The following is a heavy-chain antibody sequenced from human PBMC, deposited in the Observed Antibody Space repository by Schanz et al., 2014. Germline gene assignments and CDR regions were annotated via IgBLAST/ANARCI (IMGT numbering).Heavy chain of an antibody. D-gene: IGHD3-16*01. V-gene: IGHV3-72*01. J-gene: IGHJ4*02. Sequence: VQVAESGGGMVQPGGSLRLSCAASGFTFSDHYMDWVRQAPGKGLEWVGRITNKPNNYNTEYAASVKGRFTISRDDSRNSLYLQMSSLKTEDTAVYYCVRLDVHDYWGQGTLVTVSA. CDR3: VRLDVHDY. CDR2: ITNKPNNYNT. CDR1: GFTFSDHY.